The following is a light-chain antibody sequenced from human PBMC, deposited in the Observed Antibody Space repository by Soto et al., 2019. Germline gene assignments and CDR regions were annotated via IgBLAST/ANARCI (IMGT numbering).Light chain of an antibody. CDR2: EVN. Sequence: QSALTQPASVSGSPGQSITISCTGTSSDVGGYNYVSWYQQHPGKAPNLMIYEVNNRPSGISNRFSGSKSGNTASLTISGLQAEDEADYYCSSYTSSNTQVFGTGTKVTVL. V-gene: IGLV2-14*01. CDR1: SSDVGGYNY. CDR3: SSYTSSNTQV. J-gene: IGLJ1*01.